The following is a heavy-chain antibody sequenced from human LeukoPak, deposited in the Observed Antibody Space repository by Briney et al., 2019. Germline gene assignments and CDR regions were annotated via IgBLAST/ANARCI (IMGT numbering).Heavy chain of an antibody. CDR2: INPNSGGT. J-gene: IGHJ6*02. Sequence: ASVKVSCKASGYTFTGYYMHWVRQAPGQGLEWMGWINPNSGGTNYAQKVQGRVTMTRDTSISTAYMELSRLRSDDTAVYYCARAQYSSSGTDYYYGMDVWGQGTTVTVSS. CDR3: ARAQYSSSGTDYYYGMDV. D-gene: IGHD6-13*01. V-gene: IGHV1-2*02. CDR1: GYTFTGYY.